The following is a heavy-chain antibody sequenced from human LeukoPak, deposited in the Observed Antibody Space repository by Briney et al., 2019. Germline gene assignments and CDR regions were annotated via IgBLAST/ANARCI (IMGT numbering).Heavy chain of an antibody. J-gene: IGHJ5*02. V-gene: IGHV4-39*07. D-gene: IGHD6-13*01. CDR3: ARDRASSSWYGWFDP. CDR1: GGSISSSSYY. Sequence: SETLSLTCTVSGGSISSSSYYWGWIRQPPGNGLEWIGSIYYSGSTYYNPSLKSRVTISVDTSKNQFSLKLSSVTAADTAVYYCARDRASSSWYGWFDPWGQGTLVTVSS. CDR2: IYYSGST.